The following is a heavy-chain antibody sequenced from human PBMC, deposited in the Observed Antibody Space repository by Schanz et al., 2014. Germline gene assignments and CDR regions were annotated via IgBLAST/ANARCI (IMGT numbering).Heavy chain of an antibody. CDR2: IKQDESEK. CDR3: ARIGGSVFDY. J-gene: IGHJ4*02. CDR1: GFTFRGYA. V-gene: IGHV3-7*05. Sequence: EVQLVESGGGLVQPGGSLRLSCAASGFTFRGYAMSWVRQAPGKGLEWVANIKQDESEKYYVDSVKGRFTISRDNSNKTVDLQMNSLRAEDTAVYYCARIGGSVFDYWAQGTLVTVSS. D-gene: IGHD3-10*01.